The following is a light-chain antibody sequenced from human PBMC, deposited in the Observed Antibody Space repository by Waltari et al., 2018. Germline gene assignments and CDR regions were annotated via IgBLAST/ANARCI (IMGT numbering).Light chain of an antibody. CDR1: QSVGRS. V-gene: IGKV3-20*01. CDR2: AAS. J-gene: IGKJ1*01. Sequence: EIVLTQSPGTLSLSPGERATLSCRASQSVGRSLAWYQQQPGQAPRLLIFAASSRATGIPDRFSGSGSGTDFSLSISRLEPEDLAVYYCQHYVRLPATFGQGTKVEIK. CDR3: QHYVRLPAT.